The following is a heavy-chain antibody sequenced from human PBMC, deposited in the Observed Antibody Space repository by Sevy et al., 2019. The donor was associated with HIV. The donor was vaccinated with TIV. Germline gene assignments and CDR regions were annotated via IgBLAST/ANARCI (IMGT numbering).Heavy chain of an antibody. J-gene: IGHJ4*02. V-gene: IGHV3-30*04. D-gene: IGHD5-18*01. CDR3: ARDAQRGYSYGFLDPVYFDY. CDR1: GFTFSSYA. CDR2: ISYDGSNK. Sequence: GGCLRLSCAASGFTFSSYAMHWVRQAPGKGLEWVAVISYDGSNKYYADSVKGRFTISRDNSKNTLYLQMNSLRAEDTAVYYCARDAQRGYSYGFLDPVYFDYWGQGTLVTVSS.